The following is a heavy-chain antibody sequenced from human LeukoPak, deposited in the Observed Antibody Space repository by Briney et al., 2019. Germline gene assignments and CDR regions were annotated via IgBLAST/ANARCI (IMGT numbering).Heavy chain of an antibody. V-gene: IGHV4-59*12. CDR2: IYYSGST. CDR3: VTGLGGSGPGTGFDAFDI. CDR1: GGSISSYY. J-gene: IGHJ3*02. D-gene: IGHD3-10*01. Sequence: PSETLSLTCTVSGGSISSYYWGWIRQPPGKGLEWIGYIYYSGSTNYNPSLKSRVTISVDTSKNQFSLKLSSVTAADTAVYYCVTGLGGSGPGTGFDAFDIWGQGTMVTVSS.